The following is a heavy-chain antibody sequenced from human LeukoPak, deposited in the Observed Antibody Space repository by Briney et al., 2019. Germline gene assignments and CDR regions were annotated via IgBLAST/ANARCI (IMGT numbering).Heavy chain of an antibody. CDR3: ARDMVDSSGYYPFDY. Sequence: SVKVSCKASGGTFSSYAISWVRQAPGQGLEWMGRIIPIFGTANYAQKFQRRATITTDESTSTAYMELSSLRSEDTAVYYCARDMVDSSGYYPFDYWGQGTLVTVSS. D-gene: IGHD3-22*01. CDR2: IIPIFGTA. CDR1: GGTFSSYA. J-gene: IGHJ4*02. V-gene: IGHV1-69*05.